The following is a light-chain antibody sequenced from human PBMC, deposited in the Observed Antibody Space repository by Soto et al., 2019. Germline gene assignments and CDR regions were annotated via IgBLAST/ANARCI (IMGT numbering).Light chain of an antibody. CDR1: SSNIGAGYD. Sequence: QSVLTQPPSVSGAPGQRVTISCNGSSSNIGAGYDVHWYQQLPGTAPKLLIYGNSNRPSGVPDRFSGSKSGTSASLAITGLQAEDEADYYCQSYDSSLTRPGAFGNGTKDTV. CDR2: GNS. CDR3: QSYDSSLTRPGA. V-gene: IGLV1-40*01. J-gene: IGLJ1*01.